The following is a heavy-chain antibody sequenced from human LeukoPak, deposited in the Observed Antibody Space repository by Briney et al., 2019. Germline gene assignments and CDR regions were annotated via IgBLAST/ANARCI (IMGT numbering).Heavy chain of an antibody. V-gene: IGHV4-59*08. CDR1: GGSISSYY. CDR3: AGVRSGSGSYLREDDY. J-gene: IGHJ4*02. CDR2: IYYSGST. Sequence: SETLSLTCTVSGGSISSYYWSWLRQPPGKGLEWIGYIYYSGSTNYNPSLKSRVTISVDTSKNQFSLKLSSVTAADTAVYHCAGVRSGSGSYLREDDYWGQGTLVTVSS. D-gene: IGHD3-10*01.